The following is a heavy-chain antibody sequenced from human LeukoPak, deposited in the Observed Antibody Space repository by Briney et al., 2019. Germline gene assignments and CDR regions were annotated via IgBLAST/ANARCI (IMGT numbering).Heavy chain of an antibody. CDR1: GYTFTSYY. J-gene: IGHJ4*02. V-gene: IGHV1-46*04. Sequence: ASVKVSCKASGYTFTSYYMHWVRQAPGQGLEWMGIINPSGGSTSYADSVKGRFTISRDNAKNTLYLQMNSLRAEDTAVYYCARAGGGGFDYWGQGTLVTVSS. D-gene: IGHD2-15*01. CDR3: ARAGGGGFDY. CDR2: INPSGGST.